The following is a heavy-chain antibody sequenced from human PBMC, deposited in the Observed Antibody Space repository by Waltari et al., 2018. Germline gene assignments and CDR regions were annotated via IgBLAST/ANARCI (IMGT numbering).Heavy chain of an antibody. CDR2: IYYSGST. D-gene: IGHD3-10*01. CDR3: ARGYYGSGSYYTPDYYYMDV. J-gene: IGHJ6*03. Sequence: QVQLQESGPGLVKPSETLSLTCTVPGGSISSYYWSWIRQPPGQGLEWIGYIYYSGSTNYNPSLKSRVTISVDTSKNQFSLKLSSVTAADTAVYYCARGYYGSGSYYTPDYYYMDVWGKGTTVTVSS. CDR1: GGSISSYY. V-gene: IGHV4-59*01.